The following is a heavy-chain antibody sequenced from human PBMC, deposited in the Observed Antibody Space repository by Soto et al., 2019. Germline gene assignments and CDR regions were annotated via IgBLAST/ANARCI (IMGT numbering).Heavy chain of an antibody. Sequence: ASVKVSCKASGYTFTGYYMHWVRQAPGQGLEWMGWINPNSGGTNYAQKFQGRVTMTRDTSISTAYMELSRLRSDDTAVYYCARASWDTVTVYYYGMDVWGQGTTVTVFS. J-gene: IGHJ6*02. CDR3: ARASWDTVTVYYYGMDV. V-gene: IGHV1-2*02. CDR2: INPNSGGT. CDR1: GYTFTGYY. D-gene: IGHD4-4*01.